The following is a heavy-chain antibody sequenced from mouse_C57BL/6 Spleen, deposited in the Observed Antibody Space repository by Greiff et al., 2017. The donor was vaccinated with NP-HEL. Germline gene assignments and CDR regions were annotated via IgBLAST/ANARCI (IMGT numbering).Heavy chain of an antibody. J-gene: IGHJ4*01. D-gene: IGHD1-1*01. V-gene: IGHV1-26*01. Sequence: VQLQQSGPELVKPGASVKISCKASGYTFTDYYMNWVKQSHGKSLEWIGDINPNNGGTSYNQKFKGKATLTVDKSSSTAYMELRSLTSEDSAVYYCARGDYGSSSFAMDYWGQGTSVTVSS. CDR2: INPNNGGT. CDR3: ARGDYGSSSFAMDY. CDR1: GYTFTDYY.